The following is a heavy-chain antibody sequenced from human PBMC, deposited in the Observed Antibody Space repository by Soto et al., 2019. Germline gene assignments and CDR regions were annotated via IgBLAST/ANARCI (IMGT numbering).Heavy chain of an antibody. CDR2: IYWDDDK. D-gene: IGHD3-22*01. CDR3: AHSSSYYYDSSGYSFFDY. V-gene: IGHV2-5*02. CDR1: GFSLSTSGVG. J-gene: IGHJ4*02. Sequence: QITLKESGPTLVKPTQTLTLTCTFSGFSLSTSGVGVGWIRQPPGKALEWLALIYWDDDKRYSPSLKSRLTITKDTSKNQVVLTMTNMDPVDTATYYCAHSSSYYYDSSGYSFFDYWGQGTLVTVSS.